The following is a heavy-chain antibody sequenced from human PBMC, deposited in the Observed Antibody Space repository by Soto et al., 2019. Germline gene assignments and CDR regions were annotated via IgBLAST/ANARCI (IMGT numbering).Heavy chain of an antibody. J-gene: IGHJ6*03. CDR2: IYYSGST. Sequence: PSETLSLTCTVSGGSISSYYWSWIRQPPGKGLEWIGYIYYSGSTNYNPSLKSRVTISVDTSKNQFSLKLSSVTAADTAVYYCASTHRSPWFGELVYMDVWGKGTTVTVSS. D-gene: IGHD3-10*01. CDR3: ASTHRSPWFGELVYMDV. V-gene: IGHV4-59*08. CDR1: GGSISSYY.